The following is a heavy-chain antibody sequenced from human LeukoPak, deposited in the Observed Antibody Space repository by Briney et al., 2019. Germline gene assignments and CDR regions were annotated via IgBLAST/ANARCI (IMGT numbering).Heavy chain of an antibody. D-gene: IGHD1-26*01. CDR3: ARVRSGSYRGWWFDP. CDR1: GYTFRDYA. V-gene: IGHV1-3*01. Sequence: ASVKVSCKAFGYTFRDYAISWVRQAPGQGLEWMGWINAGNGNTKYSQKFQGRVTITRDTSASTAYMELSSLRSEDTAVYYCARVRSGSYRGWWFDPWGQGTLVTVSS. CDR2: INAGNGNT. J-gene: IGHJ5*02.